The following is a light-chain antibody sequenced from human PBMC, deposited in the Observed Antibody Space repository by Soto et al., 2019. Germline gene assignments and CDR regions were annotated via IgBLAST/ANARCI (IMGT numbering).Light chain of an antibody. CDR1: SSDIGSNY. J-gene: IGLJ3*02. V-gene: IGLV1-47*01. CDR2: RNN. CDR3: AVWDDTLRGV. Sequence: ELTQPPSASGTPGQRVTISCSGSSSDIGSNYVFWYQQLPGTAPKLVIYRNNQRPSGVPDRFSGSKSGTSASLAISGLRSEDEADYYCAVWDDTLRGVFGGGTQLTVL.